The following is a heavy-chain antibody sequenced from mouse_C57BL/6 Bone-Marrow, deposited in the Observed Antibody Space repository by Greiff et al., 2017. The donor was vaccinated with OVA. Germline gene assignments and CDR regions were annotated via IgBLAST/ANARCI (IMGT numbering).Heavy chain of an antibody. D-gene: IGHD3-3*01. CDR1: GYTFTNYW. J-gene: IGHJ2*01. V-gene: IGHV1-63*01. Sequence: QVQLKESGAELVRPGTSVKMSCKASGYTFTNYWIGWAKQRPGHGLEWIGDIYPGGGYTNYNEKFKGKATLTADKSSSTAYMQFSSLTSEDSAIYYCAREGDSPYYFDYWGQGTTLTVSS. CDR2: IYPGGGYT. CDR3: AREGDSPYYFDY.